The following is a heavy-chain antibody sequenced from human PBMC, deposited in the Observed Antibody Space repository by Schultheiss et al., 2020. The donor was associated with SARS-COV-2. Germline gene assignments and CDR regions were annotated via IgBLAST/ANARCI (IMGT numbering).Heavy chain of an antibody. CDR2: IIPIFGTA. CDR3: ARREYDSSGSFQH. J-gene: IGHJ1*01. Sequence: SVKVSCKASGGTFSSYAISWVRQAPGQGLEWMGGIIPIFGTANYAQKFQGRVTITADKSTSTAYMELSSLRSEDTAVYYCARREYDSSGSFQHWGQGTLVTVSS. CDR1: GGTFSSYA. D-gene: IGHD3-22*01. V-gene: IGHV1-69*06.